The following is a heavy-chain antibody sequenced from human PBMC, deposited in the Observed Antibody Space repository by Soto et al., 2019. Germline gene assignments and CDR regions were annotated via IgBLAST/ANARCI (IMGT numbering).Heavy chain of an antibody. CDR3: ARKPRYGLMFDY. Sequence: QVQLVQSGAEVKKPGSSVKVSCKASGGTFSSYAISWVRQAPGQGLEWMGGIIPIFGTANYAQKFQGRVTITGDESTSIAYMELSSLRCEDTAVYYCARKPRYGLMFDYWGQGTLVTVSS. CDR2: IIPIFGTA. CDR1: GGTFSSYA. V-gene: IGHV1-69*01. J-gene: IGHJ4*02. D-gene: IGHD5-18*01.